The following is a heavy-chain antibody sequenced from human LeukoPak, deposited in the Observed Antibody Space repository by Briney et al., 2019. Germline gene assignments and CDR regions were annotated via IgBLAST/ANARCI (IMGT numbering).Heavy chain of an antibody. Sequence: ASVKVSCKTSGYNFIDYYMHWVRQAPGQRLEWMGWVYPNSGGTTYAQKFQGRVTMTSDTSISTAYMELSRLRSDDTAVYYCARLWGSGIDVDYWGQGTLVTVSS. CDR3: ARLWGSGIDVDY. V-gene: IGHV1-2*02. J-gene: IGHJ4*02. D-gene: IGHD3-10*01. CDR1: GYNFIDYY. CDR2: VYPNSGGT.